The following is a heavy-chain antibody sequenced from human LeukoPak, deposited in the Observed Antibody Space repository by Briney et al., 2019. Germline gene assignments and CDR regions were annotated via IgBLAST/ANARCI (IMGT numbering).Heavy chain of an antibody. V-gene: IGHV1-69*13. Sequence: ASVKVSCKASGGTFSSYAISWVRQAPGQGLEWMGGIIPIFGTANYAQKFQGRVTITADESTSTAYMELNSLRAEDTAVYYCARDKYSGYDLDYWGQGTLVTVSS. CDR2: IIPIFGTA. CDR1: GGTFSSYA. CDR3: ARDKYSGYDLDY. J-gene: IGHJ4*02. D-gene: IGHD5-12*01.